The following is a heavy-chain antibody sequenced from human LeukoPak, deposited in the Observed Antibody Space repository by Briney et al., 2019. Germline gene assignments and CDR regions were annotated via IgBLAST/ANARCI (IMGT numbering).Heavy chain of an antibody. D-gene: IGHD5-12*01. CDR3: ARDLRDGYNWDFGY. CDR2: MSSSSSTI. J-gene: IGHJ4*02. CDR1: GFTFSSYS. Sequence: PGGSLRLSCAASGFTFSSYSMNWVRQAPGKGLEWVSYMSSSSSTIYYADSVKGRFTISRDNAKNSLYLQMNSLRDEDTAVYYCARDLRDGYNWDFGYWGQGTLVTVSS. V-gene: IGHV3-48*02.